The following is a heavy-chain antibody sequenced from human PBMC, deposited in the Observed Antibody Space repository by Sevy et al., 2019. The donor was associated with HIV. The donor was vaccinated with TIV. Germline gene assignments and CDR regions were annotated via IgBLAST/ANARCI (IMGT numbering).Heavy chain of an antibody. D-gene: IGHD6-13*01. CDR3: ARARSIAAAGPDFDY. CDR2: RNPNGGNT. Sequence: ASVKVSCKASGYTFTSYDINWVRQATGQGLEWMGWRNPNGGNTDYAQKFQGRVTMTRNTSISTAYMELSSLGSEDTAVYYCARARSIAAAGPDFDYWGQGTLVTVSS. J-gene: IGHJ4*02. V-gene: IGHV1-8*01. CDR1: GYTFTSYD.